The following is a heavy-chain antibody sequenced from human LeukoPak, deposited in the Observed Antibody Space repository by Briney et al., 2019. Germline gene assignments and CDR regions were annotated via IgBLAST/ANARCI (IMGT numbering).Heavy chain of an antibody. V-gene: IGHV4-59*01. D-gene: IGHD4-17*01. CDR1: GGSISHYY. J-gene: IGHJ6*02. CDR2: IYYSGTT. CDR3: AREDPQTTVPEGMDV. Sequence: PSETLSLTCTVSGGSISHYYWSWIRQSPGKGLEWIGYIYYSGTTNYNPSLKSRVTISVDTSRNQFSLQLRSVTAADTAVYYCAREDPQTTVPEGMDVWGQGTTVILSS.